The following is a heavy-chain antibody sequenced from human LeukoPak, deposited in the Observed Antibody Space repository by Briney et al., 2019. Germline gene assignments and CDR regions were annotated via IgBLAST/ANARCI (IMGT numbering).Heavy chain of an antibody. CDR3: ARHLTTIAVAVSWFDP. CDR2: LYHSGST. Sequence: PGGSLRLSCAASGFTFSSYAMSWVRQAPGKGLEWIGSLYHSGSTYYNPSLKSRVTISVDTSKNQFSLKLSSVTAADTAVYYCARHLTTIAVAVSWFDPWGQGTLVTVSS. V-gene: IGHV4-38-2*01. D-gene: IGHD6-19*01. CDR1: GFTFSSYA. J-gene: IGHJ5*02.